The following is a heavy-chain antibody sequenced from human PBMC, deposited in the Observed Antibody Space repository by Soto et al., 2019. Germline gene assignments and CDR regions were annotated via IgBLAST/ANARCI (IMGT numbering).Heavy chain of an antibody. CDR2: ISGMGGSN. V-gene: IGHV3-23*01. Sequence: EVQLLESGGGLVQPGGSLRLYCAASGFTFSNNVLVWIRRPPGKWLDWVSAISGMGGSNYYADSVKGRFTISRDNSKNTLYVQMNSLRVEDTAVYYCAKEGNRVRGPDYWGQGTMVTVSS. CDR1: GFTFSNNV. CDR3: AKEGNRVRGPDY. D-gene: IGHD3-10*01. J-gene: IGHJ4*02.